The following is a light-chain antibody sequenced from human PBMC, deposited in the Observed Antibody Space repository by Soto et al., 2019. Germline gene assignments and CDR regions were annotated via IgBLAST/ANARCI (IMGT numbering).Light chain of an antibody. CDR1: QDINNY. V-gene: IGKV1-16*02. Sequence: DIQMTQSPSSLSASVGDRVTITCRASQDINNYLAWFQQKPGKAPKSLIYGASTLQPGVPSKFSGSASGTDLTLTINSLQPEDFATYYCQQYHSYPPSFGQGTKVEI. CDR3: QQYHSYPPS. J-gene: IGKJ1*01. CDR2: GAS.